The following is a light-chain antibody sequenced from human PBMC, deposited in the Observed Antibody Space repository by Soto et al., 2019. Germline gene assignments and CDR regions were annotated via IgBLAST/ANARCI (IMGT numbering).Light chain of an antibody. CDR3: SSYTNNRLV. CDR2: DVS. J-gene: IGLJ2*01. Sequence: QSALTQPASVSGSPGQPITISCTGTSSDVGGYNYVSWYQKYPGKAPKLMIYDVSNRPSGVSNRFSGSKSGNTASLTIAGLQAEDEADYYCSSYTNNRLVFGGGTKVTVL. V-gene: IGLV2-14*01. CDR1: SSDVGGYNY.